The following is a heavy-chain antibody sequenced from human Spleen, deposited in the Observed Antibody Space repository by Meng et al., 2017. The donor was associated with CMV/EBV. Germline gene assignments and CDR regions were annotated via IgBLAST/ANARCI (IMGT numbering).Heavy chain of an antibody. CDR3: ASGYSYGYYYYGMDV. V-gene: IGHV3-23*03. CDR1: GFTFAGYA. CDR2: IYGGGSST. J-gene: IGHJ6*02. D-gene: IGHD5-18*01. Sequence: GESLKISCVASGFTFAGYAMSWVRQAPGRGLEWVSVIYGGGSSTQYADSVKGRFTISRDDSKKTLYLQMNSLRVDDTAVYYCASGYSYGYYYYGMDVWGQGTTVTVSS.